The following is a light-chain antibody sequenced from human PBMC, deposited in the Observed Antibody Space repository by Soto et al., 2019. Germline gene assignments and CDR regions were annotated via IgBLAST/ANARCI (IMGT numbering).Light chain of an antibody. CDR1: QNVYTN. CDR3: QQCRNWPLT. J-gene: IGKJ4*01. CDR2: DSS. V-gene: IGKV3-15*01. Sequence: EIGMTQSPATLSVSPGEGATLSCKASQNVYTNVAWYQQRPGQPPRLLIYDSSTRATGISARFRCSGYGTEFTLTISSLHSEDFAVYFCQQCRNWPLTFGGGTKVEI.